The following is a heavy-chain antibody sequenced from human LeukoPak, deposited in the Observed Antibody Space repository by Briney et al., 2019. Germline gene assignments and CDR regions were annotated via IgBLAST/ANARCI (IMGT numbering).Heavy chain of an antibody. CDR3: AKDVWGDY. D-gene: IGHD3-16*01. J-gene: IGHJ4*02. CDR2: LYTGGST. Sequence: PGGSLRLSCAGSGFTVSSSYMGWVRQAPGKGLEWVSVLYTGGSTYYADSVKGRFSISRDDSKNTLYLQMNFLRAEDTAVYYCAKDVWGDYWGQGTLVTVSS. CDR1: GFTVSSSY. V-gene: IGHV3-66*01.